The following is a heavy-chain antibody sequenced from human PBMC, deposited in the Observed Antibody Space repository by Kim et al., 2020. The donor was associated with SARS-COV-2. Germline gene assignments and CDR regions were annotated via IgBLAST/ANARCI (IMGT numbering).Heavy chain of an antibody. Sequence: SRVTISVATSKNQFSLKLSSVTAADTAVYYCARLDCSGGSCYSVNWFDPWGQGTLVTVSS. V-gene: IGHV4-39*01. J-gene: IGHJ5*02. CDR3: ARLDCSGGSCYSVNWFDP. D-gene: IGHD2-15*01.